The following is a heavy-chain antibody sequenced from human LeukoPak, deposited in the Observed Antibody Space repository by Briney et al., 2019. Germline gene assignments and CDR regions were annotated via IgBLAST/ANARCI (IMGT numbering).Heavy chain of an antibody. CDR2: INHSGST. J-gene: IGHJ4*02. CDR1: GGSFSGYY. D-gene: IGHD6-13*01. Sequence: SETLSLTCAVYGGSFSGYYWSWIRQPPGKGLEWIGEINHSGSTNYNPSLKSRVTISVDTSKNQFSLKLSSVTAADTAVYYCARGSSSWYNFDYWGQGTLVTVSS. V-gene: IGHV4-34*01. CDR3: ARGSSSWYNFDY.